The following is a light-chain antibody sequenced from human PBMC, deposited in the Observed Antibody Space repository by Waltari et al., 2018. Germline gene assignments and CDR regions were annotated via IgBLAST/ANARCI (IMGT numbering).Light chain of an antibody. CDR2: GKN. J-gene: IGLJ2*01. Sequence: SSELTQDPAVSVALGQTVRITCHGDILRTFYANLWRQKPGQAPKLVNYGKNNRPSGIPVRFSSSSSGTTTSLTITGAQAEDEADYYCSSRDISGDVVFGGGTELTVL. CDR3: SSRDISGDVV. V-gene: IGLV3-19*01. CDR1: ILRTFY.